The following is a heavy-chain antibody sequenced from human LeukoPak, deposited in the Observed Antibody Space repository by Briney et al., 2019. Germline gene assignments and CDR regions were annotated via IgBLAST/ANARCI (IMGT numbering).Heavy chain of an antibody. D-gene: IGHD3-22*01. CDR3: ARDPIAHYDSSGYLTDDAFDI. J-gene: IGHJ3*02. V-gene: IGHV1-2*02. CDR2: INPNSGGT. CDR1: GYTFTGYY. Sequence: ASVKVSCTASGYTFTGYYMHWVRQAPGQGLEWMGWINPNSGGTNYAQKFQGRVTMTRDTSISTAYMELSRLRSDDTAVYYCARDPIAHYDSSGYLTDDAFDIWGQGTMVTVSS.